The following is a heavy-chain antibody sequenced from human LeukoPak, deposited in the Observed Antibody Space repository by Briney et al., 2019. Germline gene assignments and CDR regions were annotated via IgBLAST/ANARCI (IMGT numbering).Heavy chain of an antibody. CDR2: ISYDGSNK. V-gene: IGHV3-30*04. Sequence: GRSLRLSCAASGFTFISYAMRWVRQAPGKGLEWVAVISYDGSNKYYADSVKGRFTISRDNSKNTLYLQMNSLRAEDTAVYYCARVRRRSCSSTSCYNWFDPWGQRTLVTVSS. CDR3: ARVRRRSCSSTSCYNWFDP. CDR1: GFTFISYA. J-gene: IGHJ5*02. D-gene: IGHD2-2*01.